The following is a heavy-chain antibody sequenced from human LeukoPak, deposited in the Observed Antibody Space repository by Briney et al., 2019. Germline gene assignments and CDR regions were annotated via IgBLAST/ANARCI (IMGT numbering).Heavy chain of an antibody. CDR2: ISYDGSNK. CDR3: ASHDYYDSSGYPLD. V-gene: IGHV3-30-3*01. CDR1: GFTLSSYA. D-gene: IGHD3-22*01. Sequence: PGGSLRLSCAASGFTLSSYAMHWVRQAPGKGLEWVAVISYDGSNKYYADSVKGRFTISRDNSKNTLYLQMNSLRAEDTAVYYCASHDYYDSSGYPLDWGQGTLVTVSS. J-gene: IGHJ4*02.